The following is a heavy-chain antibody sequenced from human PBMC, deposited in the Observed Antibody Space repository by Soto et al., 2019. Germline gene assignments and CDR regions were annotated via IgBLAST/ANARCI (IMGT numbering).Heavy chain of an antibody. CDR1: GDSLNNADYL. CDR2: ISYSGST. J-gene: IGHJ4*02. V-gene: IGHV4-30-4*01. CDR3: ARDRAHFYESSGRLDL. D-gene: IGHD3-22*01. Sequence: KPSETLSLACSFSGDSLNNADYLWTWIRQPPGKGLQWIGYISYSGSTFYNPSLKTRLTMSVDTSKKQFSVRLRSVTAADTAVYYCARDRAHFYESSGRLDLWGQGMLVTVSS.